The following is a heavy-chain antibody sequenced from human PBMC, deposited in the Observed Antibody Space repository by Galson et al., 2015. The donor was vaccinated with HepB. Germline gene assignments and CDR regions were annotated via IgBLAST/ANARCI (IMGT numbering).Heavy chain of an antibody. CDR2: ISGSGGST. J-gene: IGHJ4*02. CDR3: AKDRLGSYPGRAFDY. D-gene: IGHD1-26*01. CDR1: GFTFGSYA. Sequence: SLRLSCAASGFTFGSYAMSWVRQAPGKGLEWVSAISGSGGSTYYADSVKGRFTISRDNSKNTLYLQMNSLRAEDTAVYYCAKDRLGSYPGRAFDYWGQGTLVTVSS. V-gene: IGHV3-23*01.